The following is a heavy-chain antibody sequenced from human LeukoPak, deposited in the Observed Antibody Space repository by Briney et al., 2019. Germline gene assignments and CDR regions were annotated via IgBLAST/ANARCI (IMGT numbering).Heavy chain of an antibody. CDR1: GGSISSGDYY. J-gene: IGHJ4*02. CDR2: IYYSGST. V-gene: IGHV4-30-4*01. Sequence: SETLSLTCTVSGGSISSGDYYWIWIRQPPGKGLEWIGYIYYSGSTYYNPSLKSRVTISVDTSKNQFSLKLSSVTAADTAVYYCARAYCGGDCYSERYFDYWGQGTLVTVSS. D-gene: IGHD2-21*02. CDR3: ARAYCGGDCYSERYFDY.